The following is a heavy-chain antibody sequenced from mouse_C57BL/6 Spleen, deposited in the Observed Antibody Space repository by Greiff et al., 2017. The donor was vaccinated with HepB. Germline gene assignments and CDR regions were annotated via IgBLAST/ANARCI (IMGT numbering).Heavy chain of an antibody. CDR2: ISSGGSYT. D-gene: IGHD6-5*01. CDR1: GFTFSSYG. Sequence: EVKLVESGGDLVKPGGSLKLSCAASGFTFSSYGMSWVRQTPDKRLEWVATISSGGSYTYYPDSVKGRFTISRDNAKNTLYLQMSSLKSEDTAMYYCARPKVRYFDVWGTGTTVTVSS. J-gene: IGHJ1*03. CDR3: ARPKVRYFDV. V-gene: IGHV5-6*01.